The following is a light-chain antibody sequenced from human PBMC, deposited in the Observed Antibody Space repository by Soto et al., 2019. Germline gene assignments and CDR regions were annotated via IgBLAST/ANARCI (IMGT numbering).Light chain of an antibody. Sequence: DIVMTQSPDSLAVSLGERATINCKSSQSVLHSSNNKNYLAWYQQKPGQPPKLLIYWASTRESGVPDRFSGSGSETDFTLTISSLQAEDVAVYYCQQDYSTPFTFGPGTKVDIK. CDR3: QQDYSTPFT. CDR1: QSVLHSSNNKNY. CDR2: WAS. V-gene: IGKV4-1*01. J-gene: IGKJ3*01.